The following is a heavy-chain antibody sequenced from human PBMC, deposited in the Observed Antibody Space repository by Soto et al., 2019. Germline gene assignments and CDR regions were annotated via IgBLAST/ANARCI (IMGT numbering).Heavy chain of an antibody. Sequence: HPWGSLRLSCAASGFTFISYGIHFFRQSAVKGLEWVAVIWYDGSNKYYADSVKGRFTISRDNSKNTLYLQMNSLRAEDTAVYYCARGDYYDSSGYSVVWGQGTLVTVSS. CDR1: GFTFISYG. J-gene: IGHJ4*02. CDR2: IWYDGSNK. CDR3: ARGDYYDSSGYSVV. D-gene: IGHD3-22*01. V-gene: IGHV3-33*01.